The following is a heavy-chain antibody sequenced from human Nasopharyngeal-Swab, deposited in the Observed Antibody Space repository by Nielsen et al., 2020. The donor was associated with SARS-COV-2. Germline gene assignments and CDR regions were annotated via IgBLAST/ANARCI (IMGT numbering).Heavy chain of an antibody. J-gene: IGHJ5*02. V-gene: IGHV4-39*01. D-gene: IGHD6-19*01. Sequence: RQAPGKGLEWIGSIYYRGSTYFNPSLESRVTISVDTSKNQFSLKLSSVTAADTAVYYCAADSTQRLVLKQTSFDPWGQGTLVTVSS. CDR2: IYYRGST. CDR3: AADSTQRLVLKQTSFDP.